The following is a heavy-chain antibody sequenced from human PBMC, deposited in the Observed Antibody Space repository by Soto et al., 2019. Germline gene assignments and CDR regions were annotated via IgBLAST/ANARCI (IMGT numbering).Heavy chain of an antibody. D-gene: IGHD6-19*01. CDR3: ATAPPLSIAVAGFDY. CDR2: FDPEDGET. CDR1: GYTLTELS. Sequence: VSVKVSCKVSGYTLTELSMHWVRQAPGKGLEWMGGFDPEDGETIYAQKFQGRVTMTEDTSTDTAYMELSSLRSEDTAVYYCATAPPLSIAVAGFDYWGQGTLVTVSS. V-gene: IGHV1-24*01. J-gene: IGHJ4*02.